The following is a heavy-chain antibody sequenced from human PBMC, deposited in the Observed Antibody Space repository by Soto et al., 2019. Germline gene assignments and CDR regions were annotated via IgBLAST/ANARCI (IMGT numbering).Heavy chain of an antibody. V-gene: IGHV3-48*02. CDR1: VFSCSNYN. D-gene: IGHD3-3*01. J-gene: IGHJ4*02. CDR2: ITDSSDTV. CDR3: ARDFGHGYYLDY. Sequence: WWSLRLSCLASVFSCSNYNMNWFRQAPGKGLEWVSYITDSSDTVHYADSVRGRFTISRDNAESSLYLQMNSLRDEDTAVYICARDFGHGYYLDYWGRGTLVTVSS.